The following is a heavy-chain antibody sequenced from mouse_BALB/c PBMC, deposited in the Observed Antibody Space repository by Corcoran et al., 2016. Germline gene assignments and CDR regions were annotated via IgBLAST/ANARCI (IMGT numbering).Heavy chain of an antibody. CDR3: ARSLPDWYFDV. V-gene: IGHV1-82*01. CDR2: IYPGDGDT. J-gene: IGHJ1*01. D-gene: IGHD6-2*01. Sequence: QVQLQQSGPELVKPGASVKISCKASGYAFSSSWMNWVKQRPGQGLEWIGRIYPGDGDTNYNGKFKGKATLTADKSSSTAYMQLSSLTSVDSAVYFCARSLPDWYFDVWGAGTTVTVSS. CDR1: GYAFSSSW.